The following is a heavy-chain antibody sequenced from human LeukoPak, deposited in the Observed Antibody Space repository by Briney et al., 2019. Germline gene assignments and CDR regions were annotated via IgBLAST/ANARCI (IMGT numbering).Heavy chain of an antibody. CDR3: ARDPGYGDYLPFDP. V-gene: IGHV3-11*01. J-gene: IGHJ5*02. CDR1: GFTFSDYY. D-gene: IGHD4-17*01. CDR2: ISSSGSTI. Sequence: PGGSLRLSCAASGFTFSDYYMSWIRQAPGKGLEWVSYISSSGSTIYYADSVKGRFTISRDNAKNSLYLQMNSLRAEDTAVYYCARDPGYGDYLPFDPWGQGTLVTVSS.